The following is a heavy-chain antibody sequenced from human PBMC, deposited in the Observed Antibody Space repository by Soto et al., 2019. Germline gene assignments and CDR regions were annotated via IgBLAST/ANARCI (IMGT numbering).Heavy chain of an antibody. Sequence: GGSLRLSCAASGFTFSSYAMSWVRQAPGKGLEWVSAISGSGGSTYYADSVKGRFTISRDNSKNTLYLQMNSLRAEDTAVYYCAKDRGDIVVVPAAXYWGQGTLVTVSS. J-gene: IGHJ4*02. CDR2: ISGSGGST. V-gene: IGHV3-23*01. CDR1: GFTFSSYA. CDR3: AKDRGDIVVVPAAXY. D-gene: IGHD2-2*01.